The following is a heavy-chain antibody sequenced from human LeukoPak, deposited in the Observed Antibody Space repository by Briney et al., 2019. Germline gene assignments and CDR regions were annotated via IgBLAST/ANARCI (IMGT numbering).Heavy chain of an antibody. CDR1: GFTFSDYY. CDR2: ISSSSSYI. J-gene: IGHJ4*02. V-gene: IGHV3-11*06. D-gene: IGHD3-3*01. Sequence: PGGSLRLSCAASGFTFSDYYMSWIRQAPGKGLEWVSSISSSSSYIYYADSVKGRFTISRDNAKNSLYLQMNSLRAEDTAVYYCARVQSFWCGLDYWGQGTLVTVSS. CDR3: ARVQSFWCGLDY.